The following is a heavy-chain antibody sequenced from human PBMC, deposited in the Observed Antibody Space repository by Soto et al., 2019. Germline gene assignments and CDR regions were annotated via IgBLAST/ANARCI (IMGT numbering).Heavy chain of an antibody. Sequence: QLQLQESGPGLVKPSETLSLTCTVSGGSISSSSYYWGWIRQPPGKGLEWIGSIYYSGSTYYNPSRKRXXTXSXATSKNRVSLKLSTVTAADTAVYDCARGAHSSGCNYWGQGTLVTVSS. D-gene: IGHD6-19*01. J-gene: IGHJ4*02. CDR1: GGSISSSSYY. V-gene: IGHV4-39*01. CDR3: ARGAHSSGCNY. CDR2: IYYSGST.